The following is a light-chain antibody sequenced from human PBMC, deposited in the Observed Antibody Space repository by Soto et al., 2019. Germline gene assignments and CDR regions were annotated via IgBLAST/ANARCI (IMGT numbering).Light chain of an antibody. J-gene: IGKJ5*01. CDR1: QSISSW. CDR3: QQYNSYPIT. V-gene: IGKV1-5*03. CDR2: KAS. Sequence: DIQMTQSPSTLSASVGARVTITCRASQSISSWLAWYQQKPVKAPKLLIYKASSLESGVTSRFSGSGSGTEFTLTISSLQPDDVATYYCQQYNSYPITFRQGTRLEIK.